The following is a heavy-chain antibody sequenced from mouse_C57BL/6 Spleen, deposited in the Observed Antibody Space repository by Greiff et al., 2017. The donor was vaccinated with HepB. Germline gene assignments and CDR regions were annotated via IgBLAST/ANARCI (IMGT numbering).Heavy chain of an antibody. V-gene: IGHV1-15*01. J-gene: IGHJ4*01. CDR3: TIYYYGSSYGYAMDY. CDR1: GYTFTDYE. D-gene: IGHD1-1*01. Sequence: QVQLQQSGAELVRPGASVTLSCKASGYTFTDYEMHWVKQTPVHGLEWIGAIDPETGGTAYNQKFKGKAILTADKSSSTAYMELRSLTSEDSVVYYCTIYYYGSSYGYAMDYWGQGTSVTVSS. CDR2: IDPETGGT.